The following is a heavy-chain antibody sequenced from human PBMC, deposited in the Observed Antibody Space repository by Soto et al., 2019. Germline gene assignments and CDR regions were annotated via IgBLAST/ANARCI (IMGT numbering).Heavy chain of an antibody. Sequence: QEQLVESGGGVVQPGTSLRLSCAVPGGIFHGYGMHWVRQAPGKELEWVAIIRFDGSNEEYADSVKGRFTIYRDNSKNTLYLQMNTLGAEDTAVYYCARDGIGGTVFRGYLDYWGRGTVVTVSS. J-gene: IGHJ4*02. V-gene: IGHV3-33*01. CDR1: GGIFHGYG. CDR3: ARDGIGGTVFRGYLDY. D-gene: IGHD1-7*01. CDR2: IRFDGSNE.